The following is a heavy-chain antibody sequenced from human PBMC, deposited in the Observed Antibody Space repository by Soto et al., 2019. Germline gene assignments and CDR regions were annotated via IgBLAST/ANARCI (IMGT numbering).Heavy chain of an antibody. V-gene: IGHV4-59*08. CDR1: GGSISSYY. CDR2: IYYSGST. Sequence: ASETLSLTCTVSGGSISSYYWSWIRQPPGKGLEWIGYIYYSGSTNYNPSLKSRVTISVDTSKNQFSLKLSSVTAADTAVYYCAGLLTGTDYYYYYYMDVWGKGTTVTVSS. J-gene: IGHJ6*03. D-gene: IGHD1-1*01. CDR3: AGLLTGTDYYYYYYMDV.